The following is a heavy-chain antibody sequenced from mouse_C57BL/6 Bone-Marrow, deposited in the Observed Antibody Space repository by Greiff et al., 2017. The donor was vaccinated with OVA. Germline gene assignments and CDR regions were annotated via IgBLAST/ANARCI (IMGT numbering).Heavy chain of an antibody. CDR2: IYPGNSDT. V-gene: IGHV1-5*01. J-gene: IGHJ1*03. CDR1: GYTFTSYW. CDR3: TELGRYFDV. D-gene: IGHD4-1*01. Sequence: VQLKESGTVLARPGASVKMSCKTSGYTFTSYWMHWVKQRPGQGLEWIGAIYPGNSDTSYNQKFKGKAKLTAVTSASTAYMELSSLTNEDSAVYYCTELGRYFDVWAQGPRSPSPQ.